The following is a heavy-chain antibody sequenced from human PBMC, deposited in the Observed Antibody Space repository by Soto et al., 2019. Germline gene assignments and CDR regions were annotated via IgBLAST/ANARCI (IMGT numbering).Heavy chain of an antibody. D-gene: IGHD2-21*01. CDR1: GFTFSDSA. J-gene: IGHJ4*02. Sequence: GGSLRLSCAAYGFTFSDSAIQWVRQASGKGLEWVGRIRSKANDYATAYAASVKGRFTISRDDSKNTAYLQMNSLKTVDTAVYYCVRHVGETYFDYWGQGTLVTVSS. V-gene: IGHV3-73*01. CDR3: VRHVGETYFDY. CDR2: IRSKANDYAT.